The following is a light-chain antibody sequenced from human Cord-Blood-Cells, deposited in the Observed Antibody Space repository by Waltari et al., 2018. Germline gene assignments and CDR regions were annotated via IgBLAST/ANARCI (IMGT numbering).Light chain of an antibody. V-gene: IGKV3-11*01. Sequence: EIALTQSPATLSLSPGERATLSCRASQSVSSYLAWYQQKPGQAHRLLIYDASNRATGIPARFSGSGSGTDFTLTISSLEPEDFAVYYCQQRSNWPPVFTFGPGTKVDIK. CDR1: QSVSSY. J-gene: IGKJ3*01. CDR2: DAS. CDR3: QQRSNWPPVFT.